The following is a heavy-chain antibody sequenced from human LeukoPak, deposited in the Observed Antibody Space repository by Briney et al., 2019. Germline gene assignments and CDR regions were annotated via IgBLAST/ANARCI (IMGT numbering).Heavy chain of an antibody. CDR3: ATDRAAAGTPYYFDY. Sequence: GGSLRLSCVASGFIFSTFGMHWVRQAPGKGLEWVAFISHDGNDKYYADSVKGRFAISRDNSHNTLYLQINSLRSEDTAVYYCATDRAAAGTPYYFDYWGQGTLVTVSS. D-gene: IGHD6-13*01. CDR2: ISHDGNDK. J-gene: IGHJ4*02. V-gene: IGHV3-30*03. CDR1: GFIFSTFG.